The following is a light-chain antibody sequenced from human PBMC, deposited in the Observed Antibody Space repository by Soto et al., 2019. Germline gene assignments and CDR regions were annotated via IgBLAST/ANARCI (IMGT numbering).Light chain of an antibody. CDR1: QSVSNSY. V-gene: IGKV3-20*01. Sequence: EFVLTQSPGTLSLSPGERATLSCRASQSVSNSYLAWYQQKPGQAPRLLIYGASSRATGIPDRFSGSGSGTDFTRTISRLEPEDFAVYYCQQYCSSPLTFGGGTNVEIK. J-gene: IGKJ4*01. CDR3: QQYCSSPLT. CDR2: GAS.